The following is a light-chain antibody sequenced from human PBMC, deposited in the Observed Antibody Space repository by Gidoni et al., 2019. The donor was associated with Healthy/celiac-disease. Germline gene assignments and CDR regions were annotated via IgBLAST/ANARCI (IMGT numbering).Light chain of an antibody. CDR2: DAS. V-gene: IGKV3-11*01. J-gene: IGKJ1*01. CDR1: QSVSSY. CDR3: QQRSNWSWT. Sequence: EIVLTQSPATLSLSPGERATLSCRASQSVSSYLAWYQQKPGQAPRLLIYDASNRATGIPARFSGSGSGTDFTLTISSLEPEDFAVYSCQQRSNWSWTFGQGTKVGIK.